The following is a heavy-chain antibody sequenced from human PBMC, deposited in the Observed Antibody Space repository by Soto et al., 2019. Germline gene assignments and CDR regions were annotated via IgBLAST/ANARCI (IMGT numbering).Heavy chain of an antibody. CDR2: IYPSDSDT. CDR3: ARAPYMSSSVGWFYP. Sequence: GESLKISCKGSGYSFTSYWIGWMRQVPGKGLEWMGVIYPSDSDTRYSRSFQGQVTISADKSISTAYLQWSSLKAPASAIYYCARAPYMSSSVGWFYPWGQGTLVTVSS. CDR1: GYSFTSYW. J-gene: IGHJ5*02. V-gene: IGHV5-51*01. D-gene: IGHD6-6*01.